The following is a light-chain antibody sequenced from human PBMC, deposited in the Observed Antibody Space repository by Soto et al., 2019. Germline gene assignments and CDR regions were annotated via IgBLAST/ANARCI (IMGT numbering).Light chain of an antibody. V-gene: IGLV1-44*01. CDR3: AAWDDSLNGWV. CDR2: SNN. CDR1: SSNIRTNT. Sequence: QSVLAQPPSASGTPGQRVTISCSGSSSNIRTNTVNWYHQLPGTAPKLLIYSNNQRPSGVPDRFSGSKSGTSASLAISGRQSEDEDDYYCAAWDDSLNGWVFGGGTKLTVL. J-gene: IGLJ3*02.